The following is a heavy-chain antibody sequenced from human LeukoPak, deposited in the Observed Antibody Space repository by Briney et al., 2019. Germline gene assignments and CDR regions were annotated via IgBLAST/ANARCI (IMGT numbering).Heavy chain of an antibody. CDR1: GFTFNNYI. CDR3: AREHPYYYDSSGTALMAEIKYYFDS. Sequence: GGSLRLSCAASGFTFNNYIMNWVRQAPGKGLEWVSSISSSSDYIYYADSVKGRFTISRDNAKNSLYLQMNSLRAEDTGVYYCAREHPYYYDSSGTALMAEIKYYFDSWGQGTLVTVSS. J-gene: IGHJ4*02. CDR2: ISSSSDYI. V-gene: IGHV3-21*01. D-gene: IGHD3-22*01.